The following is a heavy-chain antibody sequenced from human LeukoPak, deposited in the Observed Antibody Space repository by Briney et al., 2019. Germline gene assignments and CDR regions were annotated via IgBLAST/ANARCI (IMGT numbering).Heavy chain of an antibody. D-gene: IGHD3-22*01. Sequence: ASVKVSCKASGYTFTGYYMHWVRQAPGQGLEWMGGFDPEDGETIYAQKFQGRVTMTEDTSTDTAYMELSSLRSEDTAVYYCATVDYYDSSGYIYHFDYWGQGTLVTVSS. J-gene: IGHJ4*02. CDR2: FDPEDGET. CDR3: ATVDYYDSSGYIYHFDY. V-gene: IGHV1-24*01. CDR1: GYTFTGYY.